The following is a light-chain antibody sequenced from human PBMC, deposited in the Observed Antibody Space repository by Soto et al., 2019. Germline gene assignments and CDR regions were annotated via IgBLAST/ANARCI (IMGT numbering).Light chain of an antibody. J-gene: IGKJ3*01. CDR1: QDIGNS. CDR3: QKSDHLPL. CDR2: DAY. Sequence: DIPMTQSPPSLSASVGDRVTITCQASQDIGNSLKWFQHKPGKAPNLVIYDAYNLEIGVPSRFSGSGSGTDFTFTITSLRPEDIATYYCQKSDHLPLFGPGTKVESK. V-gene: IGKV1-33*01.